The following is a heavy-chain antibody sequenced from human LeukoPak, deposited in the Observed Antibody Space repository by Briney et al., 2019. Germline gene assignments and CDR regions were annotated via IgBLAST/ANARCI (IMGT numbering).Heavy chain of an antibody. J-gene: IGHJ4*02. V-gene: IGHV3-74*01. CDR1: GFTFSSYW. D-gene: IGHD3-22*01. CDR3: ARDRYYYDSSGYVAGYFDY. Sequence: PGGSLRLSCAASGFTFSSYWMHWVRQAPGKGLVWVSRINSDGSSTSYADSVKGRFTISRDNAKNTLYLQMNSLRAEDTAVYYCARDRYYYDSSGYVAGYFDYWGQGTLVTVSS. CDR2: INSDGSST.